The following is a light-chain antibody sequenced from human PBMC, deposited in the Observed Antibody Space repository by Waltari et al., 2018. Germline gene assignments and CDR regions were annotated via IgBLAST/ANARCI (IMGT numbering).Light chain of an antibody. CDR2: RIF. CDR3: QHYLRLPVT. CDR1: QSVNRA. Sequence: EIVLTQSPGTLSLSPGERATLSCKASQSVNRALAWYQQKPGQAPRLLIYRIFDRAAGTPDRFSGSGSGTDFSLTISRLEPEDFAVYYCQHYLRLPVTFGQGTRVEVK. V-gene: IGKV3-20*01. J-gene: IGKJ1*01.